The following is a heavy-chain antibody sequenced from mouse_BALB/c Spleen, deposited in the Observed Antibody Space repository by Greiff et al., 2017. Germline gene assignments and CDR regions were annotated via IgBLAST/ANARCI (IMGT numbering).Heavy chain of an antibody. CDR3: ARGVHAMDY. CDR1: GYTFTDYN. D-gene: IGHD2-14*01. CDR2: IYPYNGGT. Sequence: EVQLVESGPELVKPGASVKISCKASGYTFTDYNMHWVKQSHGKSLEWIGYIYPYNGGTGYNQKFKSKATLTVDNSSSTAYMELRSLTSEDSAVYYCARGVHAMDYWGQGTSVTVSS. J-gene: IGHJ4*01. V-gene: IGHV1S29*02.